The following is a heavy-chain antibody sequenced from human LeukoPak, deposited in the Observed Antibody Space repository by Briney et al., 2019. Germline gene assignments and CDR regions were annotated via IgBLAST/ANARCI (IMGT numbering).Heavy chain of an antibody. Sequence: PGGSLRLSCAASGFTFSHYGMTWVRQAPGKGLEWVSSISRSATTIYYADSVKGRFTISRDNAKNSLYLQMNSLRAEDTAVYYCARRALTMARGARPYYFDYWGQGTLVTVSS. CDR2: ISRSATTI. CDR3: ARRALTMARGARPYYFDY. D-gene: IGHD3-10*01. CDR1: GFTFSHYG. V-gene: IGHV3-48*04. J-gene: IGHJ4*02.